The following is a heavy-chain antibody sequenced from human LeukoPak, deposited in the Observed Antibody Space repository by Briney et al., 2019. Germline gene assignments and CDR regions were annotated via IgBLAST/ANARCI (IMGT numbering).Heavy chain of an antibody. J-gene: IGHJ4*02. V-gene: IGHV1-46*01. CDR1: GYTFTSYY. Sequence: ASVEVSCKASGYTFTSYYMHWVRQAPGQGLEWMGIIKPSGGSTSYTQKLKGRVTMTRNTSTSTVYMEMSSMRSEDTAVYYCARDAHGVRGVIIAFDYWGQGTLVTVSS. D-gene: IGHD3-10*01. CDR2: IKPSGGST. CDR3: ARDAHGVRGVIIAFDY.